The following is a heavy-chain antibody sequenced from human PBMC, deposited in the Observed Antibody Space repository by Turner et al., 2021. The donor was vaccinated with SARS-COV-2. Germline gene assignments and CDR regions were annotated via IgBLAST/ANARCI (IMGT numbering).Heavy chain of an antibody. CDR2: ISYDGSNQ. J-gene: IGHJ4*02. V-gene: IGHV3-30-3*01. CDR3: ARERRGYYAEY. D-gene: IGHD3-3*01. CDR1: GFTFSDFA. Sequence: VQLVESGGGLVQPGGSLRLSCAASGFTFSDFAMHWVRQAPGKGLEWVALISYDGSNQYYADSVKGRFTISRDDSKNTLYLQMNSLSAEDTAVYHCARERRGYYAEYWGQGSLVTVSS.